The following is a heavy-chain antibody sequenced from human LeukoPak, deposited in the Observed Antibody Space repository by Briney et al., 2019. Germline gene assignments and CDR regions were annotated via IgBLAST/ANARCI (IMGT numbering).Heavy chain of an antibody. D-gene: IGHD3-3*01. Sequence: GASVKVSCKASRYTFTSYGISWVRQATGQGLEWVGWISAYNGNTNYAQKLQGRVTMTTDTSTRTAYMELRSPRSDDTAVYYCARARPQWIFGENRFDSWGQGTLVTVFS. CDR3: ARARPQWIFGENRFDS. J-gene: IGHJ5*01. CDR1: RYTFTSYG. CDR2: ISAYNGNT. V-gene: IGHV1-18*01.